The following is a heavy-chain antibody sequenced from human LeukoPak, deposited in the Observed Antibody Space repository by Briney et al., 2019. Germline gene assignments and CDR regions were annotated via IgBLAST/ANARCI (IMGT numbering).Heavy chain of an antibody. CDR3: ARGDSSGYYYEGFVILGVDY. J-gene: IGHJ4*02. Sequence: GRSLRLSCAASGFTFSSYAMHWVRQAPGKGLEWVAVISFDGGNKYYADSVKGRFTISRDNSKNTLYLQMNSLRAEDTAVYYCARGDSSGYYYEGFVILGVDYWGQGTLVTVSS. CDR1: GFTFSSYA. V-gene: IGHV3-30*01. CDR2: ISFDGGNK. D-gene: IGHD3-22*01.